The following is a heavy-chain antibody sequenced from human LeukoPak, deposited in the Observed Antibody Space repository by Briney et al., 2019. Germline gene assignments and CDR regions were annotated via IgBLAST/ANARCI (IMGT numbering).Heavy chain of an antibody. V-gene: IGHV1-18*01. CDR3: VTRTGYSSGWYGGDAFDI. D-gene: IGHD6-19*01. CDR2: ISAHNGNT. CDR1: GYTFTSYG. Sequence: ASVKVSCKASGYTFTSYGISWVRQAPGQGLEWMGWISAHNGNTNYAQKLQGRVTMTTDTSTSTAYMELRSLRSDDTAVYYCVTRTGYSSGWYGGDAFDIWGQGTMVTVSS. J-gene: IGHJ3*02.